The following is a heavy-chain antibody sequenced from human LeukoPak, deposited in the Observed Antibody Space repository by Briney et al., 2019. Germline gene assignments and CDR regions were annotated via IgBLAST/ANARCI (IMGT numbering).Heavy chain of an antibody. V-gene: IGHV1-2*02. J-gene: IGHJ4*02. CDR2: INPSSGGT. CDR1: GYTFTGYY. D-gene: IGHD1-26*01. Sequence: ASVKVSCKASGYTFTGYYMHWVRQGPGQGLEWMGWINPSSGGTNYAQKFQGRVTMTRDTSISTAYMELSRLRSDDTAVYYCARDLGVWELLGGLDYWGQGTLVTVSS. CDR3: ARDLGVWELLGGLDY.